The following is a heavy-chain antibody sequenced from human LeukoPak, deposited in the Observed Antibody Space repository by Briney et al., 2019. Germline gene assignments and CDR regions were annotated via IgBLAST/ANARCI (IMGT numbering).Heavy chain of an antibody. D-gene: IGHD6-13*01. CDR3: ARDLASSSWYGYFQH. CDR2: ISYDGSNK. Sequence: GRSLRLSCAASGITFSSYAMHWVRQAPGKGLEWVAVISYDGSNKYYADSVKGRFTISRDNSKNTLYLQMNSLRAEDTAVYYCARDLASSSWYGYFQHWGQGTLVTVSS. CDR1: GITFSSYA. J-gene: IGHJ1*01. V-gene: IGHV3-30*04.